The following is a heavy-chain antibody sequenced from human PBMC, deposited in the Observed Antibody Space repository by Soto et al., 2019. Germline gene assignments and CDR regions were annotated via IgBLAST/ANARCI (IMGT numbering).Heavy chain of an antibody. CDR1: GFTFSNYA. V-gene: IGHV3-23*01. CDR3: KRDVVASSPPGADY. J-gene: IGHJ4*02. D-gene: IGHD2-21*01. CDR2: IKAGGDDS. Sequence: VQLLGSGGGVVRPGGSLRLSCAGSGFTFSNYAMSWVRQAPGKGLEWVSAIKAGGDDSYYADSVKGRFTISRDNSKNTLYLQMDSLTVEDTAMYYCKRDVVASSPPGADYWGQGTLVTVSS.